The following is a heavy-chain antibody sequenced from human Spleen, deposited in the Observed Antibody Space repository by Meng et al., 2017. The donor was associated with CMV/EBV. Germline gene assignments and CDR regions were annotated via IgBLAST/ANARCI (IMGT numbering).Heavy chain of an antibody. D-gene: IGHD1-7*01. Sequence: SCKCSGGPLDPYTISWVRQAPGQGLGWMGRFIPIFGTTNYAPKFQGRATLSTDESTSTMYMELNSLKSQDTAIYYCASEELELGTSWGQGTLVTVSS. CDR3: ASEELELGTS. J-gene: IGHJ5*02. V-gene: IGHV1-69*05. CDR2: FIPIFGTT. CDR1: GGPLDPYT.